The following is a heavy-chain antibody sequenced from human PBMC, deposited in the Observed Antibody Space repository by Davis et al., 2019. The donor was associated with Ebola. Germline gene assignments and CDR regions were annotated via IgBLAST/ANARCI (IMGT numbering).Heavy chain of an antibody. D-gene: IGHD6-13*01. V-gene: IGHV3-21*01. Sequence: GESLKISCAASGFTFSRYSINWVRPAPGTGLEWVSSISVSSNYIYYAVSVKGRFTISRDNPKNSLKLQMNNLRAEDTAVYYCARREAGSNWSLDTWGQGTLVTVS. CDR3: ARREAGSNWSLDT. CDR2: ISVSSNYI. CDR1: GFTFSRYS. J-gene: IGHJ4*02.